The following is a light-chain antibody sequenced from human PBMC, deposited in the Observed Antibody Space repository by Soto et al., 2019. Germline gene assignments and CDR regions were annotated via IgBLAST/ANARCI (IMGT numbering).Light chain of an antibody. V-gene: IGKV1-5*03. CDR2: KAS. CDR3: QQYIRYWT. Sequence: DIQMTRSPSTLSASVGDRVTITCRASQSISSWLAWYQQKPGKAPKLLVYKASSLESGVPSRFSGSGSGTEFTLTISSLQPDDFATYYCQQYIRYWTFGQGTKVDI. J-gene: IGKJ1*01. CDR1: QSISSW.